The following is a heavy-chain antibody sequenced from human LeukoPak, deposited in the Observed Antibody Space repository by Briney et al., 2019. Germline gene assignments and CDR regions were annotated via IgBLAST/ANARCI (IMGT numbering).Heavy chain of an antibody. CDR3: ARHIAAAGTVSWFDP. V-gene: IGHV4-39*01. CDR2: IYYSGST. CDR1: GGSISSSSYY. J-gene: IGHJ5*02. D-gene: IGHD6-13*01. Sequence: SETLSLTCTVSGGSISSSSYYWGWISQPPGKGLGWIGSIYYSGSTYYNPSLKSRVTISVDTSKNQFSLKLSSVTAADTAVYYCARHIAAAGTVSWFDPWGQGTLVTVSS.